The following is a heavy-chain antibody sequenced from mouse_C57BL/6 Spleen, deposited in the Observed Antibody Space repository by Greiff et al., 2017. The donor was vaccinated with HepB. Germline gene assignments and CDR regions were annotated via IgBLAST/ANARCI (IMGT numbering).Heavy chain of an antibody. CDR2: IYPGSGST. J-gene: IGHJ2*01. D-gene: IGHD1-1*01. Sequence: VQLQQPGAELVKPGASVKMSCKASGYTFTSYWITWVKQRPGQGLEWIGDIYPGSGSTNYNEKFKSKATLTVDTSSSTAYMQLSSLTSEDSAVYYCARGADYYGSSYGFDYWGQGTTLTVSS. CDR1: GYTFTSYW. CDR3: ARGADYYGSSYGFDY. V-gene: IGHV1-55*01.